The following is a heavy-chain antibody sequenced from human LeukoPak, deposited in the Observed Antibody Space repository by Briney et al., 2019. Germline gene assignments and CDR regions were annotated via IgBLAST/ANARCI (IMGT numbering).Heavy chain of an antibody. J-gene: IGHJ5*02. CDR1: GFTFSSYG. CDR2: IWYDGSNK. V-gene: IGHV3-33*01. D-gene: IGHD2-2*01. Sequence: GGSLRLSCAASGFTFSSYGMHWVRQAPGKGLEWAAVIWYDGSNKYYADSVKGRFTISRDNSKNTLYLQMNSLRAEDTAVYYCARDCSSTSCYPSDARFGPWGQGTLVTVSS. CDR3: ARDCSSTSCYPSDARFGP.